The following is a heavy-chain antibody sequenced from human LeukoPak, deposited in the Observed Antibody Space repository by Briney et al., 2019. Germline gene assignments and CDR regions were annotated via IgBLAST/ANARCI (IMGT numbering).Heavy chain of an antibody. Sequence: GGSLRLSCAASVVTFSSYSMNWVRQAPGKGLEWVSSISSSSSYIYYADSVKGRFTISRDNAKNSLYLQMNSLRAEDTAVYYCARKTGDYPDFDYWGQGTLVTVSS. J-gene: IGHJ4*02. D-gene: IGHD7-27*01. CDR2: ISSSSSYI. CDR3: ARKTGDYPDFDY. CDR1: VVTFSSYS. V-gene: IGHV3-21*01.